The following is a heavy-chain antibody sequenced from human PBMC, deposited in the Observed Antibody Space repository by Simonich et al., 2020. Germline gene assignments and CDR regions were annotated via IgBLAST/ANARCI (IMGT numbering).Heavy chain of an antibody. V-gene: IGHV4-38-2*01. J-gene: IGHJ6*02. Sequence: QVQLQESGPGLVKPSETLSLTCAVSGYSISSGYYWGWIRHPPGKGLEWIGSSYHSGSTYYTPTLKRRVTISVDTSKNQFSLKLSSVTAADTAVYYCARVGYSNYYYYGMDVWGQGTTVTVSS. CDR3: ARVGYSNYYYYGMDV. CDR2: SYHSGST. CDR1: GYSISSGYY. D-gene: IGHD6-13*01.